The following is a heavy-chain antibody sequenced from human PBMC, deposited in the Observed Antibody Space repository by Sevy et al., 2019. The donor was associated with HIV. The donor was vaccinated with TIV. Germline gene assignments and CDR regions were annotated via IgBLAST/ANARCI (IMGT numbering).Heavy chain of an antibody. CDR2: IWYDGINK. V-gene: IGHV3-33*01. D-gene: IGHD3-10*01. J-gene: IGHJ4*02. CDR3: ARDNLLPMMTTMVRGALSYNFDH. CDR1: GFTFSDYG. Sequence: GGSLRLSCEVFGFTFSDYGMHWVRQAPGKGLEWVAGIWYDGINKYYADSVKGRFTISRDNSKNTLYLQMNSLRDEDTAIYFCARDNLLPMMTTMVRGALSYNFDHWGQGTLVTVSS.